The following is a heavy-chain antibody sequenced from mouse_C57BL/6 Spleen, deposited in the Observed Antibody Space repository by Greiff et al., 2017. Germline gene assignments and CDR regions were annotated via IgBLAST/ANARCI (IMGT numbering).Heavy chain of an antibody. V-gene: IGHV5-6*01. CDR1: GFTFSSYG. CDR2: ISSGGSYT. Sequence: EVKLVESGGDLVKPGGSLKLSCAASGFTFSSYGMSWVRQTPDKRLEWVATISSGGSYTYYPDSVKGRFTISRDNAKNTLYLQMSSLKSEETAMYYCAGHRDDYGDPYAMDYWGQGTSVTVSS. CDR3: AGHRDDYGDPYAMDY. J-gene: IGHJ4*01. D-gene: IGHD2-4*01.